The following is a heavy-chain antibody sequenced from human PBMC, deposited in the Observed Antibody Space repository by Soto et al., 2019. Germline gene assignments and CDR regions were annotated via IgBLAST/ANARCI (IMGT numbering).Heavy chain of an antibody. J-gene: IGHJ6*02. V-gene: IGHV1-2*04. CDR2: INPNSGGT. Sequence: GASVKVSCKASGYTFTGYYMHWVRQAPGQGLEWMGWINPNSGGTNYAQKFQGWVTMTRDTSISTAYMELSRLRSDDTAVYYCARGGSSGAYYYYYYGMDVWGQGTTVTSP. CDR1: GYTFTGYY. D-gene: IGHD6-19*01. CDR3: ARGGSSGAYYYYYYGMDV.